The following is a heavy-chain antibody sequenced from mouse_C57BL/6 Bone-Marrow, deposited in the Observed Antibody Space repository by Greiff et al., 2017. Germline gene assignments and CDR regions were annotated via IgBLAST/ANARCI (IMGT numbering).Heavy chain of an antibody. CDR2: MHPNGGSP. V-gene: IGHV1-64*01. D-gene: IGHD2-4*01. J-gene: IGHJ4*01. CDR1: GYTFTNYW. Sequence: QVQLQQPGAELVKPGASVKLSCKASGYTFTNYWMHWVKQRPGQGLEWIGMMHPNGGSPDYNEKFKSEATLSVDKSSRTAYMELSSLTSEDSAVYYCARSYDYDDYTIDYWGQGTSGTVSS. CDR3: ARSYDYDDYTIDY.